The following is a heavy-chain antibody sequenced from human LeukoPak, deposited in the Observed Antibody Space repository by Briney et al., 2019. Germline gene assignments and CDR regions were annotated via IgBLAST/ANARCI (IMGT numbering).Heavy chain of an antibody. V-gene: IGHV4-34*01. Sequence: SETLSLTCAVYGGSFSGYYWSWIRQPPGKGLEWIGEINHSGSTNYNPSLKSRVTMSVDTSKNQFSLKLSSVTAADTAVYYCARARRAKGRYYDSRDHAFDIWGQGTMVTVSS. CDR3: ARARRAKGRYYDSRDHAFDI. J-gene: IGHJ3*02. CDR2: INHSGST. D-gene: IGHD3-22*01. CDR1: GGSFSGYY.